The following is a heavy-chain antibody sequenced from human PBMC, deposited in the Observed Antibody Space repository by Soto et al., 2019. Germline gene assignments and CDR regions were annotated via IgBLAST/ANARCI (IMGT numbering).Heavy chain of an antibody. CDR1: GGSISSYY. J-gene: IGHJ4*02. D-gene: IGHD4-17*01. Sequence: PSETLSLTCTVSGGSISSYYWSWIRQPPGKGLEWIGYIYYSGSTNYNPSLKSRVTISVDTSKNQFSLKLSSVTAADTAVYYCARDNNGDYFDYCGQGTLVTVSS. CDR2: IYYSGST. V-gene: IGHV4-59*01. CDR3: ARDNNGDYFDY.